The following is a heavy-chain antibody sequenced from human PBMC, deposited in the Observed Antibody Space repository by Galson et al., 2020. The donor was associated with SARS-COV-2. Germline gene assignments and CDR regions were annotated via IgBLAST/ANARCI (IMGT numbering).Heavy chain of an antibody. J-gene: IGHJ3*02. D-gene: IGHD2-8*02. Sequence: GESLKISCAASGFTFSNYAMSWVRQAPGKGLESVSSLTASGDTTYYAGSVKGRFTISRDNSKNTLYLQIKSLRDEDSALYYCVGGVPRTSYAFDIWGQGTMVTVSS. V-gene: IGHV3-23*01. CDR2: LTASGDTT. CDR1: GFTFSNYA. CDR3: VGGVPRTSYAFDI.